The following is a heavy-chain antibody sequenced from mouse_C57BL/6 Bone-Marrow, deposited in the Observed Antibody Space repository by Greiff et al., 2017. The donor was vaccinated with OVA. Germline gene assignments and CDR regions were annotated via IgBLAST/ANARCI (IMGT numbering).Heavy chain of an antibody. J-gene: IGHJ4*01. CDR1: GFSLTSYG. D-gene: IGHD2-4*01. CDR3: AGVGDYDGYYAMDY. V-gene: IGHV2-2*01. Sequence: VQLQQSGPGLVQPSQSLSITCTVSGFSLTSYGVHWVRQSPGKGLEWLGVIWSGGSTDYNAAFISRLSISKDNSKRQVFFKMNSLQADDTAIYYCAGVGDYDGYYAMDYWGQGTSVTVSS. CDR2: IWSGGST.